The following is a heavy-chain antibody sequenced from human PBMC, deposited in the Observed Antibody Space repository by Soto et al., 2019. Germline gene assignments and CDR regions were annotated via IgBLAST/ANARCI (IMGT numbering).Heavy chain of an antibody. Sequence: QMQLVQSGPEVKKPGTSVKVSCKASGFTFTSSAMQWVRQARGQRLESIGWIVVGSGHTNYAQKFQERVTITRDMSTSTAYMELSSLRSEDTAVYYCAADSRYCSGGNCEDYWGQGTLVTVSS. CDR1: GFTFTSSA. D-gene: IGHD2-15*01. V-gene: IGHV1-58*02. CDR2: IVVGSGHT. CDR3: AADSRYCSGGNCEDY. J-gene: IGHJ4*02.